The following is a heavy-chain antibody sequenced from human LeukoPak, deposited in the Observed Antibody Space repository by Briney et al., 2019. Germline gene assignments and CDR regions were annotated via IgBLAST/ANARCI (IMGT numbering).Heavy chain of an antibody. CDR1: GGSISSGGYY. CDR2: IYYSGST. Sequence: PSETLSLTCTVSGGSISSGGYYWSWIRQHPGKGLEWIGYIYYSGSTSYNPSLKSRVTISVDTSKNQFSLKLSAVTAADTAVYYCARGSLPPTIPGDYWGQGTLVTVSS. CDR3: ARGSLPPTIPGDY. J-gene: IGHJ4*02. D-gene: IGHD1-14*01. V-gene: IGHV4-31*03.